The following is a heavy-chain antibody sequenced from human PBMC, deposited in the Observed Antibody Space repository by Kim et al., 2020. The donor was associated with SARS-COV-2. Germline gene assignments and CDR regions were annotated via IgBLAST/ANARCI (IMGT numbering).Heavy chain of an antibody. CDR1: GFSFSSFA. CDR3: AGHYDY. V-gene: IGHV3-30*03. CDR2: VSYDGSNK. J-gene: IGHJ4*02. Sequence: GGSLRLSCAASGFSFSSFAMHWVRQAPGKGLEWVAVVSYDGSNKYYADSVKGRFTISRDNSKNTLYLQMNSLRAEDTAIYYCAGHYDYWGQGTLVTASS.